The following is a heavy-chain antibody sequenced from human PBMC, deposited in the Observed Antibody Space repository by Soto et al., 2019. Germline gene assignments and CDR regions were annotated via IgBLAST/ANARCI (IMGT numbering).Heavy chain of an antibody. V-gene: IGHV4-39*01. D-gene: IGHD3-10*01. CDR2: IYYSGST. J-gene: IGHJ6*02. CDR1: GGSISSSSYY. CDR3: ASMGYYGSGSYYTAWYYYGMDV. Sequence: QLQLQESGPGLVKPSETLSLTCTVSGGSISSSSYYWGWIRQPPGKGLEWIGSIYYSGSTYYNPSLKSRVTISVDTSKTQFSLKLSSVTAADTAVYYCASMGYYGSGSYYTAWYYYGMDVWGQGTTVTVSS.